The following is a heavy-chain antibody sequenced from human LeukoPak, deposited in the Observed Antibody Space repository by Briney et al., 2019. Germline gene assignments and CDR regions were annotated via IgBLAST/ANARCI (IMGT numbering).Heavy chain of an antibody. CDR1: GGSFTDYY. J-gene: IGHJ6*02. CDR2: ILHNAGT. V-gene: IGHV4-34*01. CDR3: ARGPVRDDGLTGDSYYYGFDV. D-gene: IGHD3-9*01. Sequence: SETLSLTCAVYGGSFTDYYWSWFRQPPGKGLEWIGRILHNAGTSYNPPLKSRVTISADTSKKQLSLKLTSVTAADTAVFYCARGPVRDDGLTGDSYYYGFDVWGQGTTVTVSS.